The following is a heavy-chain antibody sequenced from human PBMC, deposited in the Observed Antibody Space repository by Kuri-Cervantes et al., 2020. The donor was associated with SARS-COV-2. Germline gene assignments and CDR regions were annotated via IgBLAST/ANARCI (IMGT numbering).Heavy chain of an antibody. D-gene: IGHD5-12*01. Sequence: GESLKISCAASGFTFSDYYMSWVRQAPGKGLEWVAVIWYDGSNKYYADSVKGRFTISRDNSKNTLYLQMNSLRAEDTTVYYCARDLGPFSGPYDSTFDYWGQGTLVTVSS. CDR2: IWYDGSNK. V-gene: IGHV3-33*08. J-gene: IGHJ4*02. CDR1: GFTFSDYY. CDR3: ARDLGPFSGPYDSTFDY.